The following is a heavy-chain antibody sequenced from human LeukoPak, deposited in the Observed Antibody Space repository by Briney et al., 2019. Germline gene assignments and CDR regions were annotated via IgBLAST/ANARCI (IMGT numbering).Heavy chain of an antibody. D-gene: IGHD1-26*01. CDR2: IYTSGST. CDR3: ARSPSGSYRYYYYYYGMDV. J-gene: IGHJ6*02. CDR1: GGSISSYY. V-gene: IGHV4-4*07. Sequence: SETLSLTCTVSGGSISSYYWGWIRQPPGKGLEWIGRIYTSGSTNYNPSLKSRVTMSVDTSKNQFSLKLSSVTAADTAVYYCARSPSGSYRYYYYYYGMDVWGQGTTVTVSS.